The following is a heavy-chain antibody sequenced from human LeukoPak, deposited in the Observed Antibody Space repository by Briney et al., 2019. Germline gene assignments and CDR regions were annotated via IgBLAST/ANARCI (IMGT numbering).Heavy chain of an antibody. D-gene: IGHD3-10*01. V-gene: IGHV1-2*02. CDR3: ARYYIEGRCFDC. CDR2: INPNSGGT. CDR1: GYTFTGYY. Sequence: GASVKVSCKASGYTFTGYYMHWVRQAPGQGLEWMGWINPNSGGTNYAQKFQGRVTMTRDTSISTAYMELSRLRSDDTAMYYCARYYIEGRCFDCWGQGTLVTVSS. J-gene: IGHJ4*02.